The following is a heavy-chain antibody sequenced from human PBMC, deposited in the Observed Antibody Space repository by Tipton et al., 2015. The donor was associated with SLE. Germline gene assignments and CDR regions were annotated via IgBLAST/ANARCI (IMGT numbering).Heavy chain of an antibody. D-gene: IGHD1-7*01. J-gene: IGHJ4*02. CDR3: TRVPRYNWNYIAD. CDR2: VTQSGAT. Sequence: TLSLTCAVYGGSFNDYYWSWIRQPPGKGLEWIGEVTQSGATNYNPSLKSRVTISVDTSQTQFSLKLTSVTAADTAVYYCTRVPRYNWNYIADWGQGTLVSVSS. CDR1: GGSFNDYY. V-gene: IGHV4-34*01.